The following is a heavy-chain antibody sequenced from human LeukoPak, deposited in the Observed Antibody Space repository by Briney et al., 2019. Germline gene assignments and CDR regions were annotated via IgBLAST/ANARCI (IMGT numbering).Heavy chain of an antibody. CDR3: ARASSIGFV. D-gene: IGHD2/OR15-2a*01. CDR2: INHSGST. Sequence: SETLSLTCAVYGGSFSGYYWSWIRQPPGKGLGWIGEINHSGSTNYNPSLKSRVTISVDTSKNQFSLKLSSVTAADTAVYYCARASSIGFVWGKGTTVTVSS. CDR1: GGSFSGYY. V-gene: IGHV4-34*01. J-gene: IGHJ6*04.